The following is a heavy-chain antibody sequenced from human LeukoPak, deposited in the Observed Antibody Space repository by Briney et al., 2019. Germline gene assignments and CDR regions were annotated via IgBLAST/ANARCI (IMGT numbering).Heavy chain of an antibody. D-gene: IGHD1-26*01. CDR1: GGSISSSSYY. CDR2: IYYSGST. V-gene: IGHV4-39*07. J-gene: IGHJ4*02. Sequence: SETLSLTCTVSGGSISSSSYYWGWIGQPPGKGLEWIGSIYYSGSTYYNPSLKSRVTISVDTSKNQFSLKLSSVTAADTAVYYCARGRRSPSGSYYIDYWGQGTMVTVSS. CDR3: ARGRRSPSGSYYIDY.